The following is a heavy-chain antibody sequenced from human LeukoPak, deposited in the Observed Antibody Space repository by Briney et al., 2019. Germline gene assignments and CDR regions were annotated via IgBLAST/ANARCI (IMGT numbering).Heavy chain of an antibody. D-gene: IGHD2-2*01. CDR2: ISSSSSYI. J-gene: IGHJ6*03. CDR1: GFTFSSYS. Sequence: GGSLRLSCAAPGFTFSSYSMNWVRQAPGKGLEWVSSISSSSSYIYYADSVKGRFTISRDNAKNSLYLQMNSLRAEDTAVYYCASQRYYYYYYMDVWGKGTTVTVSS. V-gene: IGHV3-21*01. CDR3: ASQRYYYYYYMDV.